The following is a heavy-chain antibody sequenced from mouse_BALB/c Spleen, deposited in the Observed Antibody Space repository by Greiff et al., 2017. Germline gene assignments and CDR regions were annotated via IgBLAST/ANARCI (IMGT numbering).Heavy chain of an antibody. Sequence: EVKLVESGGGLVKPGGSLKLSCAASGFTFSSYAMSWVRQSPEKRLEWVAEISSGGSYTYYPDTVTGRFTISRDNAKNTLYLEMSSLRSEDTAMYYCARKELTGGFAYGGQGTRVTVSA. J-gene: IGHJ3*01. V-gene: IGHV5-9-4*01. CDR1: GFTFSSYA. CDR2: ISSGGSYT. CDR3: ARKELTGGFAY. D-gene: IGHD1-1*01.